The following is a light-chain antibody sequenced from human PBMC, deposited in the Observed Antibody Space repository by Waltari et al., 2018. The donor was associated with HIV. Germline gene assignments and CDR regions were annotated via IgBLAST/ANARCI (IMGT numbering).Light chain of an antibody. CDR2: LGS. Sequence: EILMTQSPLSLPVTPGAPASISCTSSQSLLQSNGYNSLDWYLQKPGQSPQLLIQLGSNRASGVPDRFSGSGSGTDFTLKISRVEAEDVGVYYCMQALQTPWTFGQGTRVEIK. CDR1: QSLLQSNGYNS. J-gene: IGKJ1*01. CDR3: MQALQTPWT. V-gene: IGKV2-28*01.